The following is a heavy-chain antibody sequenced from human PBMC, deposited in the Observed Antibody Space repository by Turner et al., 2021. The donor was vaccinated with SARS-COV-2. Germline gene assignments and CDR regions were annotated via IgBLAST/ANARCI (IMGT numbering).Heavy chain of an antibody. Sequence: QGHLVQSGAEVKKPGASVMFSCKASGYTFNHHGISWIRQAPGQGLEWMGWISCYNGDTKYAEKFQGRVTMTKDTSTGTAYMEVTSLRSDDTAVYYCARDPSNTRGRYQYFDYWGQGTLVTVSS. J-gene: IGHJ4*02. V-gene: IGHV1-18*01. CDR2: ISCYNGDT. CDR3: ARDPSNTRGRYQYFDY. D-gene: IGHD6-19*01. CDR1: GYTFNHHG.